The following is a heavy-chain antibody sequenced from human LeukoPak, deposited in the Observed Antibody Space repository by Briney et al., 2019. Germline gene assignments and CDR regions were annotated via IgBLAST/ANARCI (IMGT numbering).Heavy chain of an antibody. V-gene: IGHV3-9*01. J-gene: IGHJ4*02. CDR1: GFTFDDYA. CDR2: ISWNSGSI. Sequence: PGGSLRLSCAASGFTFDDYAMHWVRQAPGKGLEWVSGISWNSGSIGYADSVKGRFTISRGNAKNSLYLQMNSLRAEDTALYYCAKGEAMNGIFDYWGQGTLVTVSS. D-gene: IGHD5-18*01. CDR3: AKGEAMNGIFDY.